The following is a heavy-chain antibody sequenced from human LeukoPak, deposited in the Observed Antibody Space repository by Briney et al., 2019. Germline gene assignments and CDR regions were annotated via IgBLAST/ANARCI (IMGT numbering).Heavy chain of an antibody. D-gene: IGHD6-19*01. V-gene: IGHV4-39*01. CDR1: GGSISSSTHY. Sequence: SETLSLTCTVSGGSISSSTHYWGWIRQPPGRGLEWIASIYYSGSTHYNPSLKSRVTMSVDTSKNQFSLKLSSVTAADTAVYYCARRSRTVAGNYFDYWGQGTLVTVSS. J-gene: IGHJ4*02. CDR2: IYYSGST. CDR3: ARRSRTVAGNYFDY.